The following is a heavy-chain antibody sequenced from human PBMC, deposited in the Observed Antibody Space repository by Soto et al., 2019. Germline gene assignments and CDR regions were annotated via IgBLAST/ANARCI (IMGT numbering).Heavy chain of an antibody. CDR1: VAPFVGYS. Sequence: SETRSLPCTFLVAPFVGYSGGWFRQPAGKGLEWIGRIYTSGSTNYNPSLKSRVTMSVDTSKNQFSLKLSSVTAADTAVYYCARLWFGGVILVWGQGTTVTVSS. D-gene: IGHD3-16*02. CDR2: IYTSGST. J-gene: IGHJ6*02. V-gene: IGHV4-4*07. CDR3: ARLWFGGVILV.